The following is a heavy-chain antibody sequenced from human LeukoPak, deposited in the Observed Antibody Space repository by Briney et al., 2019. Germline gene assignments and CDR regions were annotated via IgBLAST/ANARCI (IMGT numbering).Heavy chain of an antibody. V-gene: IGHV4-59*08. CDR3: ARGGVHLWLQSAFDI. D-gene: IGHD3-10*01. Sequence: SETLSLTCTVSGGSISTYYWSWIRQPPGKGLEWIGYIYYSGSTNYNPSLKSRVTISVDTSKTQFSLKLSSVTAADTAVYYCARGGVHLWLQSAFDIWGQGTMVTVSS. CDR1: GGSISTYY. CDR2: IYYSGST. J-gene: IGHJ3*02.